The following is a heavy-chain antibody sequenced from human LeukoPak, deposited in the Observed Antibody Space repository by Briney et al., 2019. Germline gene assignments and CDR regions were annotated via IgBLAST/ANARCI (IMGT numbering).Heavy chain of an antibody. Sequence: GGSLRLSCAASGFTFSSYSMNWVRQAPGKGLEWVSSISSSSSYIYYADSVKGRFTISRDNAKNSLYLQMNSLRAEDTAVYYCARGRLFRWLQNYWYFDLWGRGTLVTVSS. J-gene: IGHJ2*01. CDR2: ISSSSSYI. V-gene: IGHV3-21*01. D-gene: IGHD5-24*01. CDR1: GFTFSSYS. CDR3: ARGRLFRWLQNYWYFDL.